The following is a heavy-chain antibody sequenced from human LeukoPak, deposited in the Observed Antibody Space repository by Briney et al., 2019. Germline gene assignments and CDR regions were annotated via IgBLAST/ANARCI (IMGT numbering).Heavy chain of an antibody. CDR3: ALPYFNYYDSRAQGYFDY. D-gene: IGHD3-22*01. V-gene: IGHV3-21*01. Sequence: GGSLRLSCAASGFTFSSYSMNWVRQAPGKGLEWVSSISSSSSYIYYADSVKGRFTISRDNAKNSLYLQMNSLRAEDTAVYYCALPYFNYYDSRAQGYFDYWGQGTLVTVSS. J-gene: IGHJ4*02. CDR2: ISSSSSYI. CDR1: GFTFSSYS.